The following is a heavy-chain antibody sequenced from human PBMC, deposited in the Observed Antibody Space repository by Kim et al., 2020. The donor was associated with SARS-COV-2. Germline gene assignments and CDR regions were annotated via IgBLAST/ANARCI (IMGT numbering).Heavy chain of an antibody. J-gene: IGHJ6*02. CDR3: ARPYYYDSSGYGPRYYYYGMDV. D-gene: IGHD3-22*01. CDR2: INPSGGST. V-gene: IGHV1-46*01. CDR1: GYTFTSYY. Sequence: ASVKVSCKASGYTFTSYYMHWVRQAPGQGLEWMGIINPSGGSTSYAQKFQGRVTMTRDTSTNTVYMELSSLRSEDTAMYYCARPYYYDSSGYGPRYYYYGMDVWGQGTTVTVSS.